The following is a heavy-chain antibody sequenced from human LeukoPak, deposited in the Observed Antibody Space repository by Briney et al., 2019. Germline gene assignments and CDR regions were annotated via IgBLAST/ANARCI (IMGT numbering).Heavy chain of an antibody. Sequence: ASGFTFSNAWXXXVRXAPGKGXXXXGRIKSKTDGGTTDYAAPVKGRFTISRDDSKNTLYLQMNSLKTEDTAVYYCTTDPIFGVVPWGQGTLVTVSS. V-gene: IGHV3-15*01. CDR3: TTDPIFGVVP. D-gene: IGHD3-3*01. CDR1: GFTFSNAW. J-gene: IGHJ5*02. CDR2: IKSKTDGGTT.